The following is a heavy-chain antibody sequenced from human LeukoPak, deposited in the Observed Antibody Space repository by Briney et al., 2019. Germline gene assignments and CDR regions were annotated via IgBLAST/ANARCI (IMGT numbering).Heavy chain of an antibody. Sequence: GGSLRLSCAVSGFTFSHYWMSWVRQAPGKGLEWVANIKPDGSDTYYMDSVEGRFTISRDNAMSSLYLQMNSLRAEDTAVYYCASVNWGSLDYWGQGTLVTVSS. D-gene: IGHD7-27*01. CDR3: ASVNWGSLDY. CDR1: GFTFSHYW. V-gene: IGHV3-7*01. J-gene: IGHJ4*02. CDR2: IKPDGSDT.